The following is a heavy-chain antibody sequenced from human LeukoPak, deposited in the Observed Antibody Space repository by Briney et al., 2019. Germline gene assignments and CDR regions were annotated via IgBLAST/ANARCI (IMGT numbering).Heavy chain of an antibody. J-gene: IGHJ5*02. CDR1: GGSISSSNW. D-gene: IGHD3-9*01. CDR2: IYHSGST. Sequence: PSETLSLTCAVSGGSISSSNWWSWVRQPPGKGLEWIGEIYHSGSTNYNPSLKSRVTISVDKSKNQFSLKLSSVTAADTAVYYCARDSLYDILTGYRANWFDPWGQGTLVTVSS. CDR3: ARDSLYDILTGYRANWFDP. V-gene: IGHV4-4*02.